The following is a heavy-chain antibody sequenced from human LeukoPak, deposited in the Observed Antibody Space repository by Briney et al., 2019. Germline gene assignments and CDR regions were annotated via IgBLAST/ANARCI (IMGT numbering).Heavy chain of an antibody. CDR3: ARVYYDSSGYVDAFDI. D-gene: IGHD3-22*01. CDR2: ISGSGSYT. CDR1: GFTVSDYS. V-gene: IGHV3-23*01. J-gene: IGHJ3*02. Sequence: GSLRLSCAASGFTVSDYSMSWVRQAPGKGLEWVSAISGSGSYTDYADSVKGRFTISRDNSKNTLYLQMNSLRAEDTAVYYCARVYYDSSGYVDAFDIWGQGTMVTVSS.